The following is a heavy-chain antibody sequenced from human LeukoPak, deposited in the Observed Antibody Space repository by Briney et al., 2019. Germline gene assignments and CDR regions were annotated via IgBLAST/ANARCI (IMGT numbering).Heavy chain of an antibody. Sequence: SETLSLTCTVSGGSISSYYWSWIRQPPGKGLEWIGYIYYSGSTNYNPSLKSRVTISVDTSKNQFSLKLSSVTAADTAVYYCAREAYDSSGYLLDYWGQGTLVTVSS. CDR1: GGSISSYY. CDR3: AREAYDSSGYLLDY. D-gene: IGHD3-22*01. V-gene: IGHV4-59*01. CDR2: IYYSGST. J-gene: IGHJ4*02.